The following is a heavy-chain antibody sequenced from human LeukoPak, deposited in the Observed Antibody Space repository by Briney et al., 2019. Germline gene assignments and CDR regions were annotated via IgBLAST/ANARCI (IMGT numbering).Heavy chain of an antibody. CDR2: IYYSGST. Sequence: SETLSLTCTVSGGSISSYYWSWIRQPPGKGLEWIGYIYYSGSTNYNPSLKSRVTISADTSMNQFSLKLNSVTAADTAVYYCARHDWQQQSPGWWGQGTLVTVSS. D-gene: IGHD6-13*01. CDR1: GGSISSYY. CDR3: ARHDWQQQSPGW. V-gene: IGHV4-59*08. J-gene: IGHJ4*02.